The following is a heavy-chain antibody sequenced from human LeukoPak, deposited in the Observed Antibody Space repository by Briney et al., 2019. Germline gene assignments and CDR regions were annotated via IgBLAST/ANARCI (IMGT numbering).Heavy chain of an antibody. Sequence: PSETLSLTCTVSGNSISSGYYWGWIRPPPGKGLEWIGSIYQSGSTYYNPSLKSRVTISVDTSKNQFSLKLSSVTAADTAVYFCARDRVLRDYMDVWGKGTTVTVSS. D-gene: IGHD3-10*01. J-gene: IGHJ6*03. V-gene: IGHV4-38-2*02. CDR2: IYQSGST. CDR3: ARDRVLRDYMDV. CDR1: GNSISSGYY.